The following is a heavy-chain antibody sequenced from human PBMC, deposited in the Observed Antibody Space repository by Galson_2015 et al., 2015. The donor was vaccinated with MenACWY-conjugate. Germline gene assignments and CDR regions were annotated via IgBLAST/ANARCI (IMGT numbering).Heavy chain of an antibody. D-gene: IGHD3-3*01. V-gene: IGHV3-30*01. J-gene: IGHJ4*02. CDR3: AREGNDYDFWSTYYYYFDY. Sequence: YADSVKGRFTISRDNSQNTLYLQMNTLRAEDTAVYYCAREGNDYDFWSTYYYYFDYWGQGTLVTVSS.